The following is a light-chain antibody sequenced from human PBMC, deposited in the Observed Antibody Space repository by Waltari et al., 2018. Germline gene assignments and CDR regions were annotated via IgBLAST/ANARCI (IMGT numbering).Light chain of an antibody. CDR3: QSADSSGTYWV. V-gene: IGLV3-25*03. J-gene: IGLJ3*02. CDR2: KDS. Sequence: SYELTQPPSVSVSPGQTARITCSGDALPKQYASWYQQKPGQAPVLVIYKDSERPSGIPELFSGSSTGTHVTFTISGVQAEDEADYYCQSADSSGTYWVFGGGTKLTVL. CDR1: ALPKQY.